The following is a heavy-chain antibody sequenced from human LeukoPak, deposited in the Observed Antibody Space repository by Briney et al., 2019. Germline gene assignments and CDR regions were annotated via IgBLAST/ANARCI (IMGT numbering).Heavy chain of an antibody. J-gene: IGHJ4*02. CDR3: AREVVLYYYGSGSFYTTFDF. CDR1: GFTFSDYY. Sequence: GGSLRLSCAASGFTFSDYYMSWIRQAPGKGLEWVSYISSSGSTIYYADSVKGRFTISRDNAKNSLYLQMNSLRAEDTAVYYCAREVVLYYYGSGSFYTTFDFWGQGTLVTVAS. V-gene: IGHV3-11*04. CDR2: ISSSGSTI. D-gene: IGHD3-10*01.